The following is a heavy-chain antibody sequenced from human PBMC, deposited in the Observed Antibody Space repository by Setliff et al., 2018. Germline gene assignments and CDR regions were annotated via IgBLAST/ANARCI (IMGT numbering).Heavy chain of an antibody. CDR1: GDSISSRRSY. CDR3: ARMSGFQYMDV. Sequence: PSETLSLTCTVSGDSISSRRSYWGWFRQPAGKGLEWIGQIYTSWSTNYSPSLKSRVTISLDTSKNQFSLSLSSVTAADTAVYYCARMSGFQYMDVWGKGTTVTVSS. CDR2: IYTSWST. D-gene: IGHD3-3*01. J-gene: IGHJ6*03. V-gene: IGHV4-61*09.